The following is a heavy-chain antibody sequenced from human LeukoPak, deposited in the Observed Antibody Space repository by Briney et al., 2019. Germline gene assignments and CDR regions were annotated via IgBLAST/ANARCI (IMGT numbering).Heavy chain of an antibody. CDR1: GFTFSSYA. J-gene: IGHJ4*02. D-gene: IGHD3-10*01. Sequence: GGSLRLSCAASGFTFSSYAMSWVRQAPGKGLEWVSAISGSGGSSYYADSVKGRFTISRDNSKNTLYLQMNTLRAEDTAVYYCAKSRGSGSNMARGVNFDYWGQGTLVTVSS. CDR2: ISGSGGSS. CDR3: AKSRGSGSNMARGVNFDY. V-gene: IGHV3-23*01.